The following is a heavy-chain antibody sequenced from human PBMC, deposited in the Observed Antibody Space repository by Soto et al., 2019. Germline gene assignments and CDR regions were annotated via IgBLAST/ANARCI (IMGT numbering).Heavy chain of an antibody. CDR1: GFTFTSFA. D-gene: IGHD3-22*01. CDR2: IIPIFGTA. V-gene: IGHV1-69*13. Sequence: ASVKVSCKASGFTFTSFAMQWVRQARGQRLEWMGGIIPIFGTANYAQKFQGRVTITADESTSTAYMELSSLRSEDTAVYYCAYDSSGYLDYWGQGTLVTVSS. J-gene: IGHJ4*02. CDR3: AYDSSGYLDY.